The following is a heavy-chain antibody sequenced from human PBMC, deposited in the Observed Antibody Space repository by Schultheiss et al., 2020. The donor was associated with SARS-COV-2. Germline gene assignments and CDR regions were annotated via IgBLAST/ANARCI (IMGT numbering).Heavy chain of an antibody. V-gene: IGHV4-34*01. CDR2: IYYSGNT. CDR3: ARGYGSSWYGFDY. D-gene: IGHD6-13*01. CDR1: GGSFSGYY. Sequence: SETLSLTCAVYGGSFSGYYWSWIRQHPRKGLEWIGYIYYSGNTYFNPSLKSRVTISVDTSKNQFSLKLSSVTAADTAVYYCARGYGSSWYGFDYWGQGTLVTVSS. J-gene: IGHJ4*02.